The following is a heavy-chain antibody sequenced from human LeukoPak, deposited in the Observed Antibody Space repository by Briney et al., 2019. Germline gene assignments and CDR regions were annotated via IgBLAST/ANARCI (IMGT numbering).Heavy chain of an antibody. Sequence: PGRSLRLSCAASGFTFSSYGMHWVRQAPGKGLEWVAVIWYDGSNEYYADSVKGRFTISRDNSQNTLYLQMNSLRVEDTAVYYCARPPPSCSSTSCYQQYWGQGTLVTVSS. CDR2: IWYDGSNE. D-gene: IGHD2-2*01. V-gene: IGHV3-33*01. CDR3: ARPPPSCSSTSCYQQY. CDR1: GFTFSSYG. J-gene: IGHJ4*02.